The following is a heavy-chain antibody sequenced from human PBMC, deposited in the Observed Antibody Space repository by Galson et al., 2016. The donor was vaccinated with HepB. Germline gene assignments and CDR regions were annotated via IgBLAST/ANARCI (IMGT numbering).Heavy chain of an antibody. D-gene: IGHD7-27*01. V-gene: IGHV4-39*01. CDR3: ARPKWGLQDAFDI. J-gene: IGHJ3*02. CDR2: IYYSGST. Sequence: SLTCTVSGGSISSSRFHWGWIRQPPGKGLEWIGSIYYSGSTYYNPSLKSRVTISVDTSKNQFSLKLNSVTAADTAVYYCARPKWGLQDAFDIWGQGTMVTVSS. CDR1: GGSISSSRFH.